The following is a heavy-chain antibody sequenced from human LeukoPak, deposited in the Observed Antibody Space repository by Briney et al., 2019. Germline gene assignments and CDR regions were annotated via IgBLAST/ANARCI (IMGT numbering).Heavy chain of an antibody. D-gene: IGHD2-2*01. V-gene: IGHV3-11*01. J-gene: IGHJ4*02. CDR3: TTDIVVVPAALLDY. Sequence: GGSLRLSCAASGFTFSDYYMSWIRQAPGKGLEWVSYISSSGSTIYYADSVKGRFTISRDNAENSLYLQMNSLRAEDTAVYYCTTDIVVVPAALLDYWGQGTLVTVSS. CDR2: ISSSGSTI. CDR1: GFTFSDYY.